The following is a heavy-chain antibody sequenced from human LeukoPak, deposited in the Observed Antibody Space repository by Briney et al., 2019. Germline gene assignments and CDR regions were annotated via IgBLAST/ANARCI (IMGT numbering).Heavy chain of an antibody. D-gene: IGHD5-24*01. CDR1: GGSISSGGYY. V-gene: IGHV4-31*03. Sequence: PSETLSLTCTVSGGSISSGGYYWSWIRQHPGKGLEWIGYIYYSGSTYYNPSLKSRVTISVDTSKNQFSLKLSSVTAADTAVYYCASFRDGYNSYLDYWGQGTLVTVSS. CDR3: ASFRDGYNSYLDY. CDR2: IYYSGST. J-gene: IGHJ4*02.